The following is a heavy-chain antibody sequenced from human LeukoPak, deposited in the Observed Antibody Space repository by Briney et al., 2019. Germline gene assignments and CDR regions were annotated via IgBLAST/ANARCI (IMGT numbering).Heavy chain of an antibody. D-gene: IGHD3-22*01. Sequence: GGTLRLSCTASGFTFSRYGISWVRQAPGKGLEWVSSIGGGGVSTYFADSVKGRFTISRDNSKNTLYLHMNNLRAEDTAVYYCAKHPSGYYYDLFDYWGQGTLVSVSS. CDR3: AKHPSGYYYDLFDY. V-gene: IGHV3-23*01. CDR2: IGGGGVST. J-gene: IGHJ4*02. CDR1: GFTFSRYG.